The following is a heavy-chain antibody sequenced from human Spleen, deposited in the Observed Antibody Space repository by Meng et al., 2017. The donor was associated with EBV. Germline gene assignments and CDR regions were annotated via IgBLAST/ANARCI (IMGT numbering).Heavy chain of an antibody. V-gene: IGHV1-69*01. D-gene: IGHD3-10*01. CDR2: LIPMSGAP. J-gene: IGHJ4*02. CDR3: ASESGRGYTPDY. CDR1: GGTFSSDA. Sequence: QVQLVQSGAEVKKXXXXXKXSCKTSGGTFSSDAISWVRQAPGQGLEWMGGLIPMSGAPNYAQKFQGRVTITADESTSTHYTDLSSLRSEDTAVYYCASESGRGYTPDYWGQGTLVTVSS.